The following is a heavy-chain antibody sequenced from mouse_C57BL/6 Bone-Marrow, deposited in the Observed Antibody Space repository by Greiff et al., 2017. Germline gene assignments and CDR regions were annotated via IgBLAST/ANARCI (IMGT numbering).Heavy chain of an antibody. D-gene: IGHD1-1*01. J-gene: IGHJ1*03. Sequence: EVKLVESGEGLVKPGGSLKLSCAASGFTFSSYAMSWVRQTPDKRLEWVAYISSGGDYIYYADTVKGRFTLSRDNARNTLYLQMSSLKSEDTAMYYCTGESYCYGSSYFYWYFDVWGTGTTVTVSS. V-gene: IGHV5-9-1*02. CDR3: TGESYCYGSSYFYWYFDV. CDR1: GFTFSSYA. CDR2: ISSGGDYI.